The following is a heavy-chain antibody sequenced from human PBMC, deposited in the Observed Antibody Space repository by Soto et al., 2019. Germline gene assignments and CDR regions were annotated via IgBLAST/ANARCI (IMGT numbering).Heavy chain of an antibody. CDR3: ARGVGFDY. CDR2: ISGSGGST. CDR1: GFTFSTYA. Sequence: EVQLLESGGDLVQPGGSLRLSCAASGFTFSTYAMSWVRQAPGKRLEWVSTISGSGGSTYYADSVKGRFTISRDNSENTLYLQMNSLRAEDTAIYYCARGVGFDYWGQGTLVTVSS. V-gene: IGHV3-23*01. D-gene: IGHD3-16*01. J-gene: IGHJ4*02.